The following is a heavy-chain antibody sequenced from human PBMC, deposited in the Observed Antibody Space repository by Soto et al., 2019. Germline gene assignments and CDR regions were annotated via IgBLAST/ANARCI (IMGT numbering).Heavy chain of an antibody. CDR3: ARETPYCTSATCPKFYDMDV. CDR1: GGTFGSYA. Sequence: QVQLVQSGAEVKKPGSSVKVSCKASGGTFGSYAITWVRRAPGQGLEWLGGIIPILNSPAYAQKFLARVVITAVEITNTVYMDLNSLRFNATAVYYCARETPYCTSATCPKFYDMDVWGQGTTVTVSS. CDR2: IIPILNSP. V-gene: IGHV1-69*01. J-gene: IGHJ6*02. D-gene: IGHD2-2*01.